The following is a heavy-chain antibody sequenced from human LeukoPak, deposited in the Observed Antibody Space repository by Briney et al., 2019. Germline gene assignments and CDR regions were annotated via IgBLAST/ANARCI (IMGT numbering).Heavy chain of an antibody. Sequence: WYDGSNKYYAASVKGRFTISRDNSKNTLYLQMNSLRAEDTAVYYCARDSIGSAYYYYMDVWGKGTTVTVSS. D-gene: IGHD1-26*01. J-gene: IGHJ6*03. CDR3: ARDSIGSAYYYYMDV. V-gene: IGHV3-33*01. CDR2: WYDGSNK.